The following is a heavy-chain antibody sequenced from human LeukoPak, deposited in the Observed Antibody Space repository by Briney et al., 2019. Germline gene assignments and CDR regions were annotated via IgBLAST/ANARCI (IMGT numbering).Heavy chain of an antibody. CDR1: GYTFTGYY. Sequence: ASVKVSCKASGYTFTGYYMHWVRQAPGQGLEWMGRINPNGGGTNYAQKFQGRVTMTRDTSSSTAYMELSRLRSDDTAVYYCARVWIAVAGTRGYYFDYWGQGTLVTVSS. CDR3: ARVWIAVAGTRGYYFDY. J-gene: IGHJ4*02. V-gene: IGHV1-2*06. D-gene: IGHD6-19*01. CDR2: INPNGGGT.